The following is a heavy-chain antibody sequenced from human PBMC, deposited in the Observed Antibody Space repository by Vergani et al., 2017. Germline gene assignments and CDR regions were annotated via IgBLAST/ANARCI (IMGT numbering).Heavy chain of an antibody. Sequence: VQLVESGGGVVQPGRSLRLSCAASGFTFSSYSMNWVRQAPGKGLEWVSYISSSSSTIYYADSVKGRFTISRDNAKNSLYLQMNSLRAEDTAVYYCAASGSYGVWGQGTLVTVSS. J-gene: IGHJ4*02. CDR1: GFTFSSYS. CDR3: AASGSYGV. CDR2: ISSSSSTI. D-gene: IGHD1-26*01. V-gene: IGHV3-48*04.